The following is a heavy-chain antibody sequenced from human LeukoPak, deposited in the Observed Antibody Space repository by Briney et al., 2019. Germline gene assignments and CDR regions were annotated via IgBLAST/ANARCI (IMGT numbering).Heavy chain of an antibody. CDR3: ARGKQWLAY. V-gene: IGHV4-34*01. CDR1: GGSFSGYY. D-gene: IGHD6-19*01. CDR2: INHSGST. Sequence: SETLSLTCAVYGGSFSGYYWSWIRQPPGKGLEWTGEINHSGSTNYNPSLKSRVTISVDTSKNQFSLKLSSVTAADTAVYYCARGKQWLAYWGQGTLVTVSS. J-gene: IGHJ4*02.